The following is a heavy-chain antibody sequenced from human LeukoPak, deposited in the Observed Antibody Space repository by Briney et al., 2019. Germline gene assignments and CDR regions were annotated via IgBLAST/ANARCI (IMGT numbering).Heavy chain of an antibody. CDR2: ISAYNGNT. CDR3: ASPLGYCSGGSCSKNDAFDI. CDR1: GYTFTSYG. D-gene: IGHD2-15*01. V-gene: IGHV1-18*04. J-gene: IGHJ3*02. Sequence: ASVKVSCKASGYTFTSYGISWVRQAPGQGLEWMGWISAYNGNTNYAQKLQGRVTMTTDTSTSTAYMELRSLRSDDTAVYYCASPLGYCSGGSCSKNDAFDIWGQGTMVTVSS.